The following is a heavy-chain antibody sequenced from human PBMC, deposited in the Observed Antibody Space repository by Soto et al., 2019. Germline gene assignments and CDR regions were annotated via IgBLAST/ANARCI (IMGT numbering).Heavy chain of an antibody. CDR2: MNPNSGNT. CDR3: ARGAWQWLVRLPNY. D-gene: IGHD6-19*01. J-gene: IGHJ4*02. Sequence: QVQLVQSGAEVKKPGASVKVSCKASGYTFTSYDINWVRQATGQGLEWMGWMNPNSGNTGYAQKFQGRVTMTRNTSIRTAYMELSSLRSEDTAVYYCARGAWQWLVRLPNYWGQGTLVTVSS. CDR1: GYTFTSYD. V-gene: IGHV1-8*01.